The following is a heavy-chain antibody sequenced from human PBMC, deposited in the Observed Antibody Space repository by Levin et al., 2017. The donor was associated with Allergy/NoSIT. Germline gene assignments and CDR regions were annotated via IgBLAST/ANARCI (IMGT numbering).Heavy chain of an antibody. Sequence: SETLSLTCTVSGGSISSDYWTWIRQPAGKGLEWIGRIYSSGSTNYNPSLKSRDTMSVDTSQNQFSLKLNSVTAADTAVYYCARELGGWRPFDYWGQGTLVSVSS. D-gene: IGHD3-16*01. CDR2: IYSSGST. CDR3: ARELGGWRPFDY. CDR1: GGSISSDY. V-gene: IGHV4-4*07. J-gene: IGHJ4*02.